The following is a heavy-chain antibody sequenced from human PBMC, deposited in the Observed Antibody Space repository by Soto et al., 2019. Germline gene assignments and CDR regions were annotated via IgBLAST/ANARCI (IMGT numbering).Heavy chain of an antibody. Sequence: PSETLSLTCTVSGGSISSSSYYWGWIRQPPGKGLGWIGSIYYSGSTYYIPSLKSRVTISVDTSKNQFSLKLSCVSDADTAVYYCARSDSSGKDWGQGTLVTVS. CDR1: GGSISSSSYY. J-gene: IGHJ4*02. D-gene: IGHD3-22*01. CDR3: ARSDSSGKD. CDR2: IYYSGST. V-gene: IGHV4-39*01.